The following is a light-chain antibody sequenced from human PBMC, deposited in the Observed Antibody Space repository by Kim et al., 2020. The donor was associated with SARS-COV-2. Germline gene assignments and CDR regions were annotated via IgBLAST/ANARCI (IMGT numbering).Light chain of an antibody. Sequence: LSQEERATLSCRASHSVSSSYLAWYQQKPGQAPRLLIYGASSRATGIPDRFSGSGSGTDFTLTISRLEPEDFAVYYCQQYGSSLYTFGQGTKLEI. J-gene: IGKJ2*01. CDR2: GAS. V-gene: IGKV3-20*01. CDR1: HSVSSSY. CDR3: QQYGSSLYT.